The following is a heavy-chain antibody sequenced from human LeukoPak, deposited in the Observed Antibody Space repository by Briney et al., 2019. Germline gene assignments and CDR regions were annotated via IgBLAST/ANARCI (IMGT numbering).Heavy chain of an antibody. Sequence: GGSLRLSCAASGFTFSSYAMSWVRQAPGKGLEWVSAISGSGGSTYYADSVKGRFTISRDNSKNTLYVQMNSLRAEDTAVYYCARGSGYFLDFDYWGQGTLVTVSS. CDR3: ARGSGYFLDFDY. CDR1: GFTFSSYA. CDR2: ISGSGGST. V-gene: IGHV3-23*01. D-gene: IGHD3-22*01. J-gene: IGHJ4*02.